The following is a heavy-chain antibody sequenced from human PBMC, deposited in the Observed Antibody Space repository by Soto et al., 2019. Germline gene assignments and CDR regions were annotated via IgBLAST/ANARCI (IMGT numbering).Heavy chain of an antibody. CDR1: GFTFSAFA. Sequence: QVQMVESGGGVAQPGRSLRLSCAVSGFTFSAFAMYWVRQAPGKGLEWVALISYDGGNEDYAESVRGRFTISRDNSKNPLYLDMNSLSAEDSAVYFCAKGVVREPAYFDYWGQGTLVTVSS. CDR3: AKGVVREPAYFDY. V-gene: IGHV3-30*18. CDR2: ISYDGGNE. D-gene: IGHD3-10*01. J-gene: IGHJ4*02.